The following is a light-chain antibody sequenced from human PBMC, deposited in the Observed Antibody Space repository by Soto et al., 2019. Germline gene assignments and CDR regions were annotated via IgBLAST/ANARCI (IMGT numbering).Light chain of an antibody. Sequence: DIQMTQSPSSLSASVGDRVTITCQASQNINNYLNWYQRKPGRAPKLLIYDASNLEAGVPSRFRGSGSGTDFTITIRRLQPEDVATYYCQQYENLPTFGQGTRLEIK. V-gene: IGKV1-33*01. CDR2: DAS. J-gene: IGKJ5*01. CDR3: QQYENLPT. CDR1: QNINNY.